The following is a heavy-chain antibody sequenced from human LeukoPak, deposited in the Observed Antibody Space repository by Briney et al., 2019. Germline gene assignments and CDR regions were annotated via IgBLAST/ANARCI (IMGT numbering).Heavy chain of an antibody. D-gene: IGHD2-2*01. CDR2: IIPIFGTA. CDR1: GGTFSSYA. CDR3: ARDIVVVPAAPSYHYGMDV. Sequence: SVKVSCKASGGTFSSYAISWVQQAPGQGLEWMGGIIPIFGTANYAQKFQGRVTITADESTSTAYMELSSLRSEDTAVYYCARDIVVVPAAPSYHYGMDVWGQGTTVTVSS. J-gene: IGHJ6*02. V-gene: IGHV1-69*01.